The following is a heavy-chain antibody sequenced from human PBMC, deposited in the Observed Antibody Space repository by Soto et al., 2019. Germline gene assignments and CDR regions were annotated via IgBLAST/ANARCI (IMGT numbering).Heavy chain of an antibody. CDR3: AKDLLGIAVAGIETDY. D-gene: IGHD6-19*01. CDR2: ISGSGGST. Sequence: GGSLRLSCAASGFTFSSYAMSWVRQAPGKGLEWVSAISGSGGSTYYADSVKGRFTISRDNSKNTLYLQMNSLRAEDTAVYYCAKDLLGIAVAGIETDYWGQGTLVTVSS. CDR1: GFTFSSYA. J-gene: IGHJ4*02. V-gene: IGHV3-23*01.